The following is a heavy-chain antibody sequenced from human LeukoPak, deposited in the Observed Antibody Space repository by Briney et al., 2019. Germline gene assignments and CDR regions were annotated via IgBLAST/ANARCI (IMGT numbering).Heavy chain of an antibody. V-gene: IGHV3-30-3*01. Sequence: GGSLRLSCAASGFTFSSYAMHWVRQAPGKGLEWVAVISYDGSNKYYADSVKGRFTISRDNSKNTLYLQMNSLRAEDTAVYYCARMGVTVTTIRPGNFDYWGQGTLVTVSS. J-gene: IGHJ4*02. CDR2: ISYDGSNK. D-gene: IGHD4-17*01. CDR1: GFTFSSYA. CDR3: ARMGVTVTTIRPGNFDY.